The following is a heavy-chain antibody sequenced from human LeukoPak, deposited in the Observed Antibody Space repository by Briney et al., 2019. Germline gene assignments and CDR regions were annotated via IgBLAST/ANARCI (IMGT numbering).Heavy chain of an antibody. Sequence: ASVKVSCKASGYTFTDYYMHWVRQAPGQGLEWMGRINPNSGGTNYAQKFQGRVTMTRDTSISTAYMELSRLRSDDTAVYYCARVPPKSLVAAPPDYWGQGTLVTVSP. CDR2: INPNSGGT. D-gene: IGHD2-15*01. V-gene: IGHV1-2*06. CDR1: GYTFTDYY. J-gene: IGHJ4*02. CDR3: ARVPPKSLVAAPPDY.